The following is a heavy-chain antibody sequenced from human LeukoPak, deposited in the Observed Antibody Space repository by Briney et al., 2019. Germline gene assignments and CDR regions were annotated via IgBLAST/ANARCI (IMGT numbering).Heavy chain of an antibody. V-gene: IGHV5-51*01. D-gene: IGHD2-21*02. J-gene: IGHJ4*02. CDR2: IHPGNSDI. CDR1: GYNFPTYW. CDR3: AASVLVTAWDY. Sequence: GESLQISCKGSGYNFPTYWIGWVRQMPGKGLEWMGIIHPGNSDIRYSPSFQGQVTISADESISTAYLQWSGLKASDTAMYYCAASVLVTAWDYWGQGTLVTVSS.